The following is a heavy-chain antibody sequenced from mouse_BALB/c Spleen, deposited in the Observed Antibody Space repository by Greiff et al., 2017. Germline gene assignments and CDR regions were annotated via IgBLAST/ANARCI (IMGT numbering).Heavy chain of an antibody. CDR3: TRDGEAY. CDR2: IDPETGGT. D-gene: IGHD2-13*01. V-gene: IGHV1-15*01. CDR1: GYTFTDYE. J-gene: IGHJ3*01. Sequence: VQVVESGAELVRPGASVTLSCKASGYTFTDYEMHWVKQTPVHGLEWIGAIDPETGGTAYNQKFKGKATLTADKSSSTAYMELRSLTSEDSAVYYCTRDGEAYWGQGTLVTVSA.